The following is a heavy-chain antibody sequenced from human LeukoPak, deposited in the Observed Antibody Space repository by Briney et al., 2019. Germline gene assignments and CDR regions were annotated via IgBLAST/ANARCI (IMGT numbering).Heavy chain of an antibody. J-gene: IGHJ4*02. Sequence: GESLKISCKGSGSSFTSYWIGWVRQMPGKGLEWMGIIYPGDSDTRYSPSFQGKVTISADKSISTAYLQWSSLKASDTAMYYCARRRGRGYSYGPIDYWGQGTLVTVSS. CDR2: IYPGDSDT. CDR1: GSSFTSYW. V-gene: IGHV5-51*01. D-gene: IGHD5-18*01. CDR3: ARRRGRGYSYGPIDY.